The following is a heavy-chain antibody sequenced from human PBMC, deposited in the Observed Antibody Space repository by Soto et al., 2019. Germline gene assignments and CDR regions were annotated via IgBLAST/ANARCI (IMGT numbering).Heavy chain of an antibody. CDR2: INPNSGGT. CDR1: GYTFTGYY. CDR3: AREEVPADDYYYYGIDV. V-gene: IGHV1-2*04. D-gene: IGHD2-2*01. Sequence: QVQLVQSGAEVKKPGASVKVSCKASGYTFTGYYMHWVRQAPGPGLEWIGWINPNSGGTNYAQKVQGWVTRTRDTSISKAYMELSRLRSYDQAVYYCAREEVPADDYYYYGIDVWGQGTTVNGYS. J-gene: IGHJ6*02.